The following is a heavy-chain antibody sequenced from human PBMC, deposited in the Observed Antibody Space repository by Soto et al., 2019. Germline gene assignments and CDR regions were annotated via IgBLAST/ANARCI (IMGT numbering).Heavy chain of an antibody. Sequence: SETLSLTCTVSGGSISSYYWSWIRQPPGKGLEWIGYIYYSGSTNYNPSLKSRVTISVDTSKNQFSLKLSSVTAADTAVYYCARSGGSYAVFDYWGQGTLVTVS. CDR1: GGSISSYY. D-gene: IGHD1-26*01. CDR3: ARSGGSYAVFDY. V-gene: IGHV4-59*01. CDR2: IYYSGST. J-gene: IGHJ4*02.